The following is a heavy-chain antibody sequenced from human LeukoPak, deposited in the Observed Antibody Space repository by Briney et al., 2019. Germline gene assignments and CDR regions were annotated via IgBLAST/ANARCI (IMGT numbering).Heavy chain of an antibody. J-gene: IGHJ3*02. V-gene: IGHV4-39*01. D-gene: IGHD3-10*01. CDR3: ARYGSGYAFDI. Sequence: TSETLSLTCTVSGGSISSSSYYWGWIRQPPGKGLEWTGSIYYSGSTYYNPSLKSRVTISVDTSKNQFSLKLSSVTAADTAVYYCARYGSGYAFDIWGQGTMVTVSS. CDR1: GGSISSSSYY. CDR2: IYYSGST.